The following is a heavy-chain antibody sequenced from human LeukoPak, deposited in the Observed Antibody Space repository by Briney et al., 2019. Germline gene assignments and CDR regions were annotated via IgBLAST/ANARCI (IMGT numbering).Heavy chain of an antibody. Sequence: PGGSLRLSCAASGFTFSNYAMTWVRQVPGKGLEWVSGISGTGGTTNYADSVKSRFTISRDNSKNTLYLQMNSLRAEDTAVYYCAKDFEAAAIGGWLVDYWGQGTLVTVSS. CDR3: AKDFEAAAIGGWLVDY. CDR1: GFTFSNYA. J-gene: IGHJ4*02. D-gene: IGHD2-2*01. V-gene: IGHV3-23*01. CDR2: ISGTGGTT.